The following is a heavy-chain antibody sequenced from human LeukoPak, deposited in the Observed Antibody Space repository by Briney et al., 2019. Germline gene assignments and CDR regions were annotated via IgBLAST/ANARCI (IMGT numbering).Heavy chain of an antibody. D-gene: IGHD5-12*01. V-gene: IGHV3-23*01. CDR3: AKCGNSGCHLIDY. J-gene: IGHJ4*02. CDR2: MSGRTGAT. Sequence: PGGSLRLSCAASGFTFTTNAMSWVRQAPGKGLEWVSAMSGRTGATYYADSEKGRFTISRDNSKSTLYLQMDSLRAEDTAVYYCAKCGNSGCHLIDYWGQGTLVTVSS. CDR1: GFTFTTNA.